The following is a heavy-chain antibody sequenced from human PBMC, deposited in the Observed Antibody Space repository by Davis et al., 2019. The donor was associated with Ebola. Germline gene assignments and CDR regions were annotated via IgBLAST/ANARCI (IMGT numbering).Heavy chain of an antibody. CDR3: ARGLRGSGWYLEEWYYYYGMDV. CDR2: VSDSGLIT. J-gene: IGHJ6*02. CDR1: GFTFSRHA. D-gene: IGHD6-19*01. Sequence: GGSLRLSCVGSGFTFSRHAMSWVRQAPGKGLAWVSSVSDSGLITVHADSVKGRFTISRDNSRNTLYLQMNSLRAEDTAVYYCARGLRGSGWYLEEWYYYYGMDVWGQGTTVTVSS. V-gene: IGHV3-23*01.